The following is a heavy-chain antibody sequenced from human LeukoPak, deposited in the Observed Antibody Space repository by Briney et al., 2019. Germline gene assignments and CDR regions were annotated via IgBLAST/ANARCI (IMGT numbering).Heavy chain of an antibody. CDR2: IIGSGEST. Sequence: GGSLRLSCAASGFTFNNYAMTWVRQAPGKGLEWVSEIIGSGESTYYGDSVKGRFTISRDNSKNTLYLQMNSLRAGDMAIYYCAREHWDFDYWGQGTLVTVSS. D-gene: IGHD7-27*01. V-gene: IGHV3-23*01. J-gene: IGHJ4*02. CDR3: AREHWDFDY. CDR1: GFTFNNYA.